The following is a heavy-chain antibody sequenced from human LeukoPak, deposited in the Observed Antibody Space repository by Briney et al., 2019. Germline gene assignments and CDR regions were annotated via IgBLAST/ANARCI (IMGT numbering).Heavy chain of an antibody. CDR3: ARSEGFCSGYYSH. CDR1: GYTFTGYY. V-gene: IGHV1-2*02. Sequence: GASVKVSCKASGYTFTGYYMQWVRQAPGQGLEWMGWINPNSGGTNYAQKFQGRVTMTRDTSISTAYMALSRLRSDDTAVYYCARSEGFCSGYYSHSGQGTLVTASS. CDR2: INPNSGGT. J-gene: IGHJ4*02. D-gene: IGHD3-3*01.